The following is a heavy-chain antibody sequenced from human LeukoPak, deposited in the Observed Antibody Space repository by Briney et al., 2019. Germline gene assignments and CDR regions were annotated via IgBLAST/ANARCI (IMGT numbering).Heavy chain of an antibody. V-gene: IGHV1-2*02. J-gene: IGHJ3*02. CDR2: INPNSGGT. CDR1: GYTNTGYY. D-gene: IGHD2-21*02. CDR3: ASTYYCGGDCYYDAFDI. Sequence: ASVKVSCKASGYTNTGYYMHWVRQAAGQGLEWMGWINPNSGGTNYAQKFQGRVTMTRDTSISTAYMELSRLRSDDTAVYYCASTYYCGGDCYYDAFDIWGQGTMVTVSS.